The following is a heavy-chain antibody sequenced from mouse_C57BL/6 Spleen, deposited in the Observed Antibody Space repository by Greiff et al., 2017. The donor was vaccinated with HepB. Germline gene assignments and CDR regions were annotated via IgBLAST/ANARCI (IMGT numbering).Heavy chain of an antibody. J-gene: IGHJ4*01. D-gene: IGHD1-1*01. CDR1: GYAFSSSW. Sequence: VKLQESGPELVKPGASVKISCKASGYAFSSSWMNWVKQRPGKGLEWIGRIYPGDGDTNYNGKFKGKATLTADKSSSTAYMQLSSLTSEDSAVYFCARGSRGDYAMDYWGQGTSVTVSS. CDR2: IYPGDGDT. CDR3: ARGSRGDYAMDY. V-gene: IGHV1-82*01.